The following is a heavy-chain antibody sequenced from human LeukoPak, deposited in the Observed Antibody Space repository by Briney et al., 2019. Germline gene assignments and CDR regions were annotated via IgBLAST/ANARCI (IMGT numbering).Heavy chain of an antibody. Sequence: SETLSLTCTVSGGSISPYYWSWIRQPAGTGLDWIGRIYSSANTNYNPSLQSRVTMSVDTSKNQLSLKVSSVPAADTAVYYCARKLRGYSGKDYIIDYWGQGTLVTVSP. V-gene: IGHV4-4*07. J-gene: IGHJ4*02. D-gene: IGHD5-12*01. CDR2: IYSSANT. CDR3: ARKLRGYSGKDYIIDY. CDR1: GGSISPYY.